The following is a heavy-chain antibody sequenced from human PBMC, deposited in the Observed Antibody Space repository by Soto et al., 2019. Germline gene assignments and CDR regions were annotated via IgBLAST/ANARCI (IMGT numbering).Heavy chain of an antibody. CDR1: GFTFSSYG. D-gene: IGHD2-15*01. J-gene: IGHJ4*02. CDR2: IWYDGSNK. V-gene: IGHV3-33*01. CDR3: AREFSASADY. Sequence: QVQLVESGGGVVQPGRSLRLSCAASGFTFSSYGMHWVRQAPGKGLEWVAVIWYDGSNKYYADSVKGRFTISRDNSNNTLYLQMNSLRAEDTAVYYCAREFSASADYWGQGTLVTVSS.